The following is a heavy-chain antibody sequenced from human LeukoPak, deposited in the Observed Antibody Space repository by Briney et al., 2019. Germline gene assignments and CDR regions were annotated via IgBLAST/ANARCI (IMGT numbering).Heavy chain of an antibody. CDR3: ARGRDRAHCPYFFDY. D-gene: IGHD2-21*02. J-gene: IGHJ4*02. Sequence: GGSLRLSCAASGFTFSTYWMSWVRQAPGKGLEWVATIRQDGIETHYVDSVRDRFLISRDNSKSSLYLQMSSLREEDTAIYYCARGRDRAHCPYFFDYWGQGTLVPVSA. CDR1: GFTFSTYW. V-gene: IGHV3-7*01. CDR2: IRQDGIET.